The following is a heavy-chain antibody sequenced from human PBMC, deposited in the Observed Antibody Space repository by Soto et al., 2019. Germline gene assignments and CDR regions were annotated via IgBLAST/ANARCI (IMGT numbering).Heavy chain of an antibody. CDR3: TTDMWGEHIVVVAGGY. J-gene: IGHJ4*02. CDR2: IKSKTDGGTT. Sequence: EVQLVESGGGLVKPGGSLRLSCAASGFTFSNAWMSWVRQAPGKGLEWVGRIKSKTDGGTTDYAAPVKGRFTISRDDSKNTLYLQMNSLKTEDTAVYYCTTDMWGEHIVVVAGGYWGQGTLVTVSS. V-gene: IGHV3-15*01. CDR1: GFTFSNAW. D-gene: IGHD2-15*01.